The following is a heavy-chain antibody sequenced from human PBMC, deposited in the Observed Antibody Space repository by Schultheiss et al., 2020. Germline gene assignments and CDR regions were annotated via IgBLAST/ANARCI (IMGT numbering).Heavy chain of an antibody. V-gene: IGHV3-23*01. J-gene: IGHJ4*02. CDR1: GFTFRSYA. Sequence: GRSLRLSCAASGFTFRSYAMNWVRQTPGKGLEWVSSISGSGGSTYYADSVKGRFTISRDNSKNTLYLQMSSLRAEDTATYFCAKEGTVTTDPFDYWGQGTLVTGSS. CDR3: AKEGTVTTDPFDY. CDR2: ISGSGGST. D-gene: IGHD4-17*01.